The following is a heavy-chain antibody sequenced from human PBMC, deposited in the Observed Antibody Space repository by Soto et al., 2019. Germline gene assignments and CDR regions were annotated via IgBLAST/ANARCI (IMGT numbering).Heavy chain of an antibody. D-gene: IGHD2-15*01. CDR1: GDSVTSGSYY. CDR2: ISFSGRT. J-gene: IGHJ6*02. Sequence: SETLSLTCTVSGDSVTSGSYYWTWIRQPPGEGLEWIGYISFSGRTNYNPSLKSRVTISVDTSKNQFSLKLSSVTTADTAVYYCARDYGGSDYYYYGMDVWGQGTTVTVSS. CDR3: ARDYGGSDYYYYGMDV. V-gene: IGHV4-61*01.